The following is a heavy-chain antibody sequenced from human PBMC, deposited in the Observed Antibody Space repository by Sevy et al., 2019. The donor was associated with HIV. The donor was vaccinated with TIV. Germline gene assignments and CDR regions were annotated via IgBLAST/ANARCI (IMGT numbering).Heavy chain of an antibody. CDR2: IYPTHSHI. CDR3: ARSSFYYDNSGFYPFDF. CDR1: GYNFSGYW. V-gene: IGHV5-51*01. J-gene: IGHJ4*02. D-gene: IGHD3-22*01. Sequence: GESLKISCKGSGYNFSGYWVGWVRQMPGKGLEWMGIIYPTHSHIIYSPSLQGQVTISVDKSITTAYLQWGSLKNSDTAMYYCARSSFYYDNSGFYPFDFWGQGTLVTVSS.